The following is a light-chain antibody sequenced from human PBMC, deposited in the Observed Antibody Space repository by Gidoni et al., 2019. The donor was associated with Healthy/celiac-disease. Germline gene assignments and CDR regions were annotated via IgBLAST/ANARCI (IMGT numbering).Light chain of an antibody. CDR3: QQYGSSPGYT. J-gene: IGKJ2*01. CDR1: QSVSSNY. CDR2: GAS. Sequence: DIALTLPPGTLSWSPGESATLSCRASQSVSSNYLAWYQQKPGQAPRLLIYGASSKATGIPDRFSGSGSGTDFTLTISRLEPEDFAVYYCQQYGSSPGYTFGQGTKLEIK. V-gene: IGKV3-20*01.